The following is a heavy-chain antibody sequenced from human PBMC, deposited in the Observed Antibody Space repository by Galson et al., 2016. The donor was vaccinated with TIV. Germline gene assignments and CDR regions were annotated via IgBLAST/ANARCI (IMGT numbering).Heavy chain of an antibody. J-gene: IGHJ4*02. V-gene: IGHV3-30*03. CDR2: VSFDRSDK. CDR1: GFTFGSYG. Sequence: SLRLSCAASGFTFGSYGMHWVRHGPGKGLEWLAFVSFDRSDKTYADSVKGRFTISRDNFRNTLYLQMSSLRTEDTAVYYRARGFSSYYFDYWGQGTLVTVSS. D-gene: IGHD6-13*01. CDR3: ARGFSSYYFDY.